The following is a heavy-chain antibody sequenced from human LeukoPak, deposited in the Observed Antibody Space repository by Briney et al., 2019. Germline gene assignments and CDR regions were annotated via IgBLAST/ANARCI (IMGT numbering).Heavy chain of an antibody. CDR2: INHSGST. V-gene: IGHV4-34*01. D-gene: IGHD1-26*01. CDR1: GGSFSGYY. Sequence: PSETLSLTCAVYGGSFSGYYWSWIRQPPGKGLEWIGEINHSGSTNYNPSLKSRVTISVDTSKNQFSLKLSSVTAADTAVYYCARAPDFLGFYYFDYWGQGTLVTVSS. CDR3: ARAPDFLGFYYFDY. J-gene: IGHJ4*02.